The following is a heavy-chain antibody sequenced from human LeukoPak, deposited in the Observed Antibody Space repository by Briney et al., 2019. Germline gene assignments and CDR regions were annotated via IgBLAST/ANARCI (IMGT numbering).Heavy chain of an antibody. CDR2: ISSSSSYI. CDR1: GFTFSNYN. J-gene: IGHJ4*02. V-gene: IGHV3-21*01. Sequence: GGSLRLSCAVSGFTFSNYNMNWVRQAPGKGLEWVSFISSSSSYIYYADSVKGRFTISRDNAKNSLYLQMNSLRAEDTAVYYCARDNGYSYGSDDYWGQGTLVTVSS. CDR3: ARDNGYSYGSDDY. D-gene: IGHD5-18*01.